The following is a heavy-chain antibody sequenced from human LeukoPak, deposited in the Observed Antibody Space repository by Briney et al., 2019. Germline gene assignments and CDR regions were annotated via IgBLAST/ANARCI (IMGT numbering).Heavy chain of an antibody. Sequence: SETLSLTCTVSGGSISSYYWSWIRQPPGKGLEWIGYIYYSGSTNYNPSLKSRVTIGVDTSKNQFSLKLNSVTAADTAVYYCARRQFDSFGSDYWGQGTLVTVSS. CDR3: ARRQFDSFGSDY. J-gene: IGHJ4*02. D-gene: IGHD3-22*01. CDR2: IYYSGST. V-gene: IGHV4-59*01. CDR1: GGSISSYY.